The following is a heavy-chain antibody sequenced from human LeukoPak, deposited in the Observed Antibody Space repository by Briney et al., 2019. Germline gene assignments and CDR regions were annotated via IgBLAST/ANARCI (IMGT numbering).Heavy chain of an antibody. CDR1: GGPISGSSYY. V-gene: IGHV4-39*01. J-gene: IGHJ4*02. CDR3: ARPTTGPATQGYDS. Sequence: SETLSLTCTVSGGPISGSSYYWGWIRQPPGRGLEWIGSIYYRGNTYHNPSLKSRVTISVDPSKNQFSLGVISVTAADTAVYFCARPTTGPATQGYDSWGQGILVTVAS. D-gene: IGHD1-1*01. CDR2: IYYRGNT.